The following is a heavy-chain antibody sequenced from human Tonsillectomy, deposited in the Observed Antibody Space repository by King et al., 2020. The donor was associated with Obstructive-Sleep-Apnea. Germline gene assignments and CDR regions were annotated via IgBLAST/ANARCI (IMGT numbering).Heavy chain of an antibody. V-gene: IGHV3-66*01. CDR1: GFIVSSKY. Sequence: VQLVESGGGLVQPGGSLRLSCVASGFIVSSKYMTWVRQAPGKGLEWVSVIYSGGSTYYADSVKGRFTISRDNSKNTVYLQMNSLRAADTAVYYCARGGGRGSDWSNFDYWGQGNLVTVSS. J-gene: IGHJ4*02. CDR2: IYSGGST. D-gene: IGHD3-16*01. CDR3: ARGGGRGSDWSNFDY.